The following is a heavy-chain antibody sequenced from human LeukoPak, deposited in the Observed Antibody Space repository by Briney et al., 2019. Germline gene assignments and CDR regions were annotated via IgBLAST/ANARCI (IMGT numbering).Heavy chain of an antibody. D-gene: IGHD4-17*01. Sequence: PSETLSLTCAVSGYSLRGDDYWGWIRQSPGKGLGWIGSIYHSGSTHYNPSLKSRVTISVDTSKNQFSLMLNSVTAADTAVYYCARNRSVTTTPGFDHWGQGTLVTVSS. CDR2: IYHSGST. CDR1: GYSLRGDDY. J-gene: IGHJ4*02. V-gene: IGHV4-38-2*01. CDR3: ARNRSVTTTPGFDH.